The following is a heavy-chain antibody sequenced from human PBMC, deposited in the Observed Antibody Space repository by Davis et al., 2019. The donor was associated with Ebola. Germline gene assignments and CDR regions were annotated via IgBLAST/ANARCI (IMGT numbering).Heavy chain of an antibody. CDR1: GFTVSSNY. D-gene: IGHD3-10*01. V-gene: IGHV3-53*01. CDR3: ASSPGVQGVIRFDP. Sequence: PGGSLRLSCAASGFTVSSNYMSWVRQAPGKGLEWVSVIYSGGSTYYADSVKGRFTISRHNSKNTLHLQMNSLRAEDTAVYYCASSPGVQGVIRFDPWGQGTLVTVSS. CDR2: IYSGGST. J-gene: IGHJ5*02.